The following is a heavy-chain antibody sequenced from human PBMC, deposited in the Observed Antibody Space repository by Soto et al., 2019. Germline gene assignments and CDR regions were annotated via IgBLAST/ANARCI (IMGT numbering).Heavy chain of an antibody. CDR2: ISGSGGST. Sequence: EVQLLESGGGLVQPGGSLRLSCAASGFTFSSYAMSWVRQAPGKGLEWVSAISGSGGSTYYADSVKGRFTISRDNSKNTLYPQMNSLRAEDTAVYYCAKDPLPLDTAMDPYYFDYWGQGTLVTVSS. J-gene: IGHJ4*02. V-gene: IGHV3-23*01. CDR3: AKDPLPLDTAMDPYYFDY. CDR1: GFTFSSYA. D-gene: IGHD5-18*01.